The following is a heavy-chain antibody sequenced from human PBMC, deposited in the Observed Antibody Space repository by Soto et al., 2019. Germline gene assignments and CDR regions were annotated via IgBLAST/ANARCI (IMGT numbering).Heavy chain of an antibody. CDR1: GGSISSYY. V-gene: IGHV4-59*08. CDR3: ARQAGGYVSY. CDR2: IYYSGST. Sequence: SETLSLTCTVSGGSISSYYWSWIRQPPGKGLEWIGYIYYSGSTNYNPSLKSRVTISVDTSKNQFSLKLSSVTAADTAVYYCARQAGGYVSYWGQGTLVTVSS. J-gene: IGHJ4*02. D-gene: IGHD5-12*01.